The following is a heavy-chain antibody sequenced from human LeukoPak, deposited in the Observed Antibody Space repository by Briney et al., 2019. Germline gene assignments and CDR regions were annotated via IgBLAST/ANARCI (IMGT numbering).Heavy chain of an antibody. CDR2: INHSGST. CDR3: ARGAYSSSSLNFDY. Sequence: PSETLSLTCAVYVGSFSGYYWSWIRHPPGKGLEWVGEINHSGSTNYNPSLKSRVTISVDTSKNQFSLKLSSVTAADAAVYYCARGAYSSSSLNFDYWGQGTLVTVSS. J-gene: IGHJ4*02. D-gene: IGHD6-6*01. V-gene: IGHV4-34*01. CDR1: VGSFSGYY.